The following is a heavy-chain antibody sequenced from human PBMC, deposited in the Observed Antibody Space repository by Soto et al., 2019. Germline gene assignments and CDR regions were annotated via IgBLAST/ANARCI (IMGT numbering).Heavy chain of an antibody. D-gene: IGHD3-10*01. V-gene: IGHV1-2*04. CDR3: ARESRMVRGGFDD. Sequence: ASVKVSCTASGYTFTGYYMHWVRQAPGQGLEWMGWINPNSGGTNYAQKFQGWVTMTRDTSISTADMELSRLRSDDTTVYYCARESRMVRGGFDDWGQGPLVNVSP. J-gene: IGHJ4*02. CDR2: INPNSGGT. CDR1: GYTFTGYY.